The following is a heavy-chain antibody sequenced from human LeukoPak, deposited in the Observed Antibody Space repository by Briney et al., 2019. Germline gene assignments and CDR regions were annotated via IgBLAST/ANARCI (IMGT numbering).Heavy chain of an antibody. Sequence: TGGSLRLSCAASGFTFSSYAMSWVRQAPGKGLEWVSAISGSGGSTYYADSVKGRFTISRDNSKNTLYLQMNSLRAEDTAVYYCAKSDSGSYGGALDYWGQGTLVTVSS. CDR3: AKSDSGSYGGALDY. V-gene: IGHV3-23*01. CDR2: ISGSGGST. J-gene: IGHJ4*02. CDR1: GFTFSSYA. D-gene: IGHD1-26*01.